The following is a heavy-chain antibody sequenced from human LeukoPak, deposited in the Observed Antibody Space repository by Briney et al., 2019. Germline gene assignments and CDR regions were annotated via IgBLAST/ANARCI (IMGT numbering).Heavy chain of an antibody. CDR2: IKQDGSEK. CDR3: ARDRVGATRRAELAFDY. D-gene: IGHD1-26*01. CDR1: GFTFSSYW. J-gene: IGHJ4*02. Sequence: GGSLRLSCAASGFTFSSYWVSWVRQAPGKGLEWVANIKQDGSEKYYVDSVKGRFTISRDNAKNSLYLQMNSLRAGDTAVYYCARDRVGATRRAELAFDYWGQGTLVTVSS. V-gene: IGHV3-7*03.